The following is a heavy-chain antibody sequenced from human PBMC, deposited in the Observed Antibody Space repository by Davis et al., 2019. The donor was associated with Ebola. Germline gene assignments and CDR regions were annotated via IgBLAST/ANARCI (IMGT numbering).Heavy chain of an antibody. D-gene: IGHD3-3*01. CDR3: AREEGLVLEWLFADY. V-gene: IGHV3-30*04. Sequence: GESLKISCAASGFTFSSYAMHWVRQAPGKGLEWVAVISYDGSNKYYADSVKGRFTISRDNSKNTLYLQMNSLRAEDTAVYYCAREEGLVLEWLFADYWGQGTLVTVSS. J-gene: IGHJ4*02. CDR1: GFTFSSYA. CDR2: ISYDGSNK.